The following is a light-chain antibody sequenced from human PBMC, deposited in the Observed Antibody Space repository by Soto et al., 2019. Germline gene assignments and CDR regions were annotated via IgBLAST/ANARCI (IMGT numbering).Light chain of an antibody. J-gene: IGKJ4*01. CDR1: QSVSSN. CDR2: GAS. V-gene: IGKV3-15*01. Sequence: EIVMTQSPATLSVSPGERATLSCRASQSVSSNLDWYQQKPGQAPRLLIYGASTRATGIPARFSGSGSDTEFTLTISSLQSEDVAVYYCQQYNNWPPLTFGGGTKVEIK. CDR3: QQYNNWPPLT.